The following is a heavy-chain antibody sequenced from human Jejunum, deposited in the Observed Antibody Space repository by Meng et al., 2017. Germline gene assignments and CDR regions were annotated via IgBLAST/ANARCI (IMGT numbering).Heavy chain of an antibody. CDR1: GYSISSTSC. Sequence: QVHLQESGPGLGQHSGTLSLTGEVSGYSISSTSCWDWLRQPPGKGLEWIGEIYHSGRSNFIPSLKSRVSISLDESKNQFSLTLNSVTAADTAVYYCARGVGDIRFGFDYWGQGILVTVSS. CDR2: IYHSGRS. V-gene: IGHV4-4*02. J-gene: IGHJ4*02. D-gene: IGHD3-16*01. CDR3: ARGVGDIRFGFDY.